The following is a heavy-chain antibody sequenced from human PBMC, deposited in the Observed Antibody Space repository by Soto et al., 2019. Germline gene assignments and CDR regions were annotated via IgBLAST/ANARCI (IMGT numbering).Heavy chain of an antibody. D-gene: IGHD6-13*01. CDR2: MNPNSGNT. V-gene: IGHV1-8*01. J-gene: IGHJ5*02. CDR1: GYTFTSYD. CDR3: ARERSAAGTGWFDP. Sequence: QVQLVQSGAEVKQPGASVKVSCKASGYTFTSYDINWVRQATGQGLEWMGWMNPNSGNTGYTQKFQGRVTMTRNTSISTAYMDLSSLRSEDTAVYYCARERSAAGTGWFDPWGQGTLVTVSS.